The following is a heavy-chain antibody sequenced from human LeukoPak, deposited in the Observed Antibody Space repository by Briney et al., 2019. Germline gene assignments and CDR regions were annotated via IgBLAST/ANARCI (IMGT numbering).Heavy chain of an antibody. D-gene: IGHD5-12*01. V-gene: IGHV3-23*01. CDR3: ANEYSKGDV. CDR2: ISNSGDST. CDR1: GFTFGNYA. Sequence: PGGSLRLSCAASGFTFGNYAMSWVRQAPGKGLESVAGISNSGDSTYYADSVKGRVTISRDNSKNTLYLQMNSLRAEDTAVYYCANEYSKGDVWGQGTMVTVSS. J-gene: IGHJ3*01.